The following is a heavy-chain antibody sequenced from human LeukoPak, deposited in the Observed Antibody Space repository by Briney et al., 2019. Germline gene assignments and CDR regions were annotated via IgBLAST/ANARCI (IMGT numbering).Heavy chain of an antibody. CDR3: ALFHYGDPIFDY. D-gene: IGHD4-17*01. J-gene: IGHJ4*02. V-gene: IGHV3-30*02. Sequence: GGSLRLSCAASGFTFSTYGMHWVRQAPGKGLEWVAFIRYDGRNKYYADSVKGRFTISRDNSKNTLCLQMNSLRSDDTAVYYCALFHYGDPIFDYWGQGTLVTVSS. CDR1: GFTFSTYG. CDR2: IRYDGRNK.